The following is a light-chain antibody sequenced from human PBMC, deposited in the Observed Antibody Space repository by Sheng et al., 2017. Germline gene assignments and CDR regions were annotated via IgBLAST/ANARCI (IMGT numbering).Light chain of an antibody. CDR2: DVS. CDR1: SSDVGRYNY. Sequence: QSALTQPASVSGSPGQSITISCTGTSSDVGRYNYVSWYQQHPGKAPKLMIYDVSNRPSGVSNRFSGSKSGNTASLTISGLQAEDEADYYCGSYTSSSTPYLFGTGTKVTVL. CDR3: GSYTSSSTPYL. V-gene: IGLV2-14*03. J-gene: IGLJ1*01.